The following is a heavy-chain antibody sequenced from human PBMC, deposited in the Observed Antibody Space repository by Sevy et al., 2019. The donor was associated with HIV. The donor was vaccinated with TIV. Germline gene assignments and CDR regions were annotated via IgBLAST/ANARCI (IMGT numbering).Heavy chain of an antibody. CDR3: ASLDYGDYDAFDI. D-gene: IGHD4-17*01. J-gene: IGHJ3*02. Sequence: SETLSLTCTVSGGSISSSSYYWGWIRQPPGKGLEWIGSIYYSGTTYYNPSLKSPVPISVATSKNKYSLKLSSVTAADTAVYYCASLDYGDYDAFDIWGQGTMVTVSS. V-gene: IGHV4-39*01. CDR2: IYYSGTT. CDR1: GGSISSSSYY.